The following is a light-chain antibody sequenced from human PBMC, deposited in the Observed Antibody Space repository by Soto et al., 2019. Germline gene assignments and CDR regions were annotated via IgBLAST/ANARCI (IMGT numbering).Light chain of an antibody. V-gene: IGLV1-44*01. Sequence: QSVLTQPPSASGTPGQRVTISCSGSISNIGGNTVNWYQQVPGTAPKVLIFKNNQRPSGVPDRFSGFKSGTSASLAISGLQSEDEADYYCAAWDDSLNGVVFGGGTQLT. CDR1: ISNIGGNT. CDR3: AAWDDSLNGVV. J-gene: IGLJ2*01. CDR2: KNN.